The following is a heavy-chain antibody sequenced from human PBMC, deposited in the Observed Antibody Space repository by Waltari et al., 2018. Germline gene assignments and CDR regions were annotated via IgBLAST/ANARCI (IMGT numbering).Heavy chain of an antibody. CDR3: ARPSTEYYYYYYYMDV. J-gene: IGHJ6*03. CDR2: IDNSGSTT. CDR1: GFSFSNHE. V-gene: IGHV3-48*03. Sequence: EVQVVESGGGLVQLGGSLRLSCLASGFSFSNHEMNWVRQAPGKGLEWVSYIDNSGSTTYYADSVKGRFTISRDNAKNSLYLQMDSLRAEDTAVYYCARPSTEYYYYYYYMDVWGKGTTVTVS.